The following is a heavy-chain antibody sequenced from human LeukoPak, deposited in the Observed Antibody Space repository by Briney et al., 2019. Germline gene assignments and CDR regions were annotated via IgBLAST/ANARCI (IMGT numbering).Heavy chain of an antibody. D-gene: IGHD3-22*01. J-gene: IGHJ4*02. Sequence: PGGSLRLSCAASGFTFSDYYMSWIRQAPGRGLEWVSYISGNSRTIYYADSVKGRFTISWDSAKNSLYLQMNSLRAEDTAVYYCARRYYSDSSSYLYWGQGTLVTVSS. V-gene: IGHV3-11*04. CDR1: GFTFSDYY. CDR3: ARRYYSDSSSYLY. CDR2: ISGNSRTI.